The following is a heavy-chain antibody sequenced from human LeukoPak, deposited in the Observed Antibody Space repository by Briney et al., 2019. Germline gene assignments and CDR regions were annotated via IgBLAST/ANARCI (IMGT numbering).Heavy chain of an antibody. Sequence: GASVKVSCKASGGTFSSYAINWVRQAPGQGLEWMGGIIPVFGTANYAQNFQGRVTIAADESTSTAYMELSSLRSEYTAVYYCATALSWLPLFDYWGQGTLVTVSS. CDR1: GGTFSSYA. J-gene: IGHJ4*02. V-gene: IGHV1-69*13. CDR2: IIPVFGTA. CDR3: ATALSWLPLFDY. D-gene: IGHD3-22*01.